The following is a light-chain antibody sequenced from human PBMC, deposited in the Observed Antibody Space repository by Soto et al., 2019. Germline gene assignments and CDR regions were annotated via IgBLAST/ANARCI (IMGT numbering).Light chain of an antibody. V-gene: IGLV1-40*01. J-gene: IGLJ2*01. CDR3: QSYDSSLSGSV. Sequence: QSVLTQPPSVSGAPGQRVTISCTGSSSNIGAIYDVYWYQQLPGKAPKLLIYGNSNRPSGVPDRFSGSKSGTSASLAITGLQAEDEADYYFQSYDSSLSGSVFGGGTKLTVL. CDR2: GNS. CDR1: SSNIGAIYD.